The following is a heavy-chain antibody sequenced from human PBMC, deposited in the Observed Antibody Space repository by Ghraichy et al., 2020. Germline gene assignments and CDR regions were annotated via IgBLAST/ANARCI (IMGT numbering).Heavy chain of an antibody. V-gene: IGHV3-33*01. Sequence: GESLNISCAASGFTFSSYGMHWVRQAPGKGLEWVAVIWYDGSNKYYADSVKGRFTISRDNSKNTLYLQMNSLRAEDTAVYYCARASTPMVRGVIAYYFDYWGQGTLVTVSS. D-gene: IGHD3-10*01. J-gene: IGHJ4*02. CDR3: ARASTPMVRGVIAYYFDY. CDR2: IWYDGSNK. CDR1: GFTFSSYG.